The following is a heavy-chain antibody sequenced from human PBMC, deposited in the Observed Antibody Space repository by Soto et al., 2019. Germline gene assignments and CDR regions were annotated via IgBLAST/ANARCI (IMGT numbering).Heavy chain of an antibody. CDR2: ISYDGSQQ. V-gene: IGHV3-30-3*01. Sequence: RSLRLSCTTSGFTFQRFTMHWVRQAPGKGLEWVAAISYDGSQQFYFDSVRGRFTISRDHSKNILTLQMNGLRGDDTAVYFCAAEALLRYLDLWGQGTLVTVSS. J-gene: IGHJ4*02. CDR3: AAEALLRYLDL. D-gene: IGHD2-15*01. CDR1: GFTFQRFT.